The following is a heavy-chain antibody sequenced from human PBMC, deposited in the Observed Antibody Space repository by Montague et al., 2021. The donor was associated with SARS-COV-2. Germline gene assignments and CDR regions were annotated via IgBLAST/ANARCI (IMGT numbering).Heavy chain of an antibody. CDR2: VNEDGSEE. Sequence: SLRLSWAASGFTFSTYWMNWVRQAPGKGLEWVANVNEDGSEEYFVDSVKGRFTISRDNAKNSLFLQMNSLRAEDTAVYYCAREFDCWGQGTLVTVSS. V-gene: IGHV3-7*01. J-gene: IGHJ4*02. CDR1: GFTFSTYW. CDR3: AREFDC.